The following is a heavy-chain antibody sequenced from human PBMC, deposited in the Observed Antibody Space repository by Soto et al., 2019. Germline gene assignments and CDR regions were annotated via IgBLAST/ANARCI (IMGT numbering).Heavy chain of an antibody. Sequence: SETLSLTCTVSGGSISSYYWSWIRQPPGKGLEWIGYIYYSGSTNYNPSLKSRVTISVDTSKNQFSLKLSSVTAADTAVYYCARRPFYGDYFDYWGQGTLVTVSS. CDR2: IYYSGST. J-gene: IGHJ4*02. CDR1: GGSISSYY. CDR3: ARRPFYGDYFDY. V-gene: IGHV4-59*08. D-gene: IGHD4-17*01.